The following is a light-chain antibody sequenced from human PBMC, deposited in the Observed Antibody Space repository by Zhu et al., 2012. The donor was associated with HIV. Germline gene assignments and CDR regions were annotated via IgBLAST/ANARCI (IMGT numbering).Light chain of an antibody. CDR2: GAS. CDR1: QSVSSTY. CDR3: QQYDSSPYT. Sequence: EILLTQSPGTLSLSPGERATLSCRASQSVSSTYLAWYQQKPGLAPRLLIYGASSRVTGIPDRFSGSGSGTDFTLTISRLEPEDFAVYYCQQYDSSPYTFGQGTKLEIK. V-gene: IGKV3-20*01. J-gene: IGKJ2*01.